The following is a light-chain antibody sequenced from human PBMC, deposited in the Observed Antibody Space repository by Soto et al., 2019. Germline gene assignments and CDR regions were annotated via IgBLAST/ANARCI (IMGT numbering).Light chain of an antibody. Sequence: EIIMTQSAATLSVSAGERATLSCRASQGIGDTLAWYQHKPGQTPRLLIYDTSTRATGVPARFSGSRSGTEVTLTINSLQSEDFAVYYCQRYNNWPLTFGGGTKVDIK. V-gene: IGKV3-15*01. CDR1: QGIGDT. CDR2: DTS. J-gene: IGKJ4*01. CDR3: QRYNNWPLT.